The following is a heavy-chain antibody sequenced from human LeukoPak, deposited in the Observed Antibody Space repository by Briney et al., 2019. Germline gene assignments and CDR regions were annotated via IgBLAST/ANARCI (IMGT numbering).Heavy chain of an antibody. CDR1: GFSLSTSGVG. Sequence: ESGPTLVKPTQTLTLTCTFSGFSLSTSGVGVGWIRQPPGKALEWLAVIYWNDDRRYSPSLKSRLTITNDTSKNQVVLAMTNMDPADTATYYCAHSGYDFWSGYYDDDAFDIWGQGTMVTVSS. V-gene: IGHV2-5*01. J-gene: IGHJ3*02. D-gene: IGHD3-3*01. CDR3: AHSGYDFWSGYYDDDAFDI. CDR2: IYWNDDR.